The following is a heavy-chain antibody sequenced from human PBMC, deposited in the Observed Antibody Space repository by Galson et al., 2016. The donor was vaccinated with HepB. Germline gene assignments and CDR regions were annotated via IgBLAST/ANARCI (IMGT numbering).Heavy chain of an antibody. CDR2: IDSSSRYI. J-gene: IGHJ4*02. Sequence: SLRLSCAGSGFTFSTYGMDWFRQAPGKGLEWVSSIDSSSRYIYYADSVRGRFTISRDNAKNSLFLQMSSLRAEDTAVYYCARHSGNCSNFNCQATIDCWGQGTLVTVSS. D-gene: IGHD2-2*01. CDR3: ARHSGNCSNFNCQATIDC. CDR1: GFTFSTYG. V-gene: IGHV3-21*01.